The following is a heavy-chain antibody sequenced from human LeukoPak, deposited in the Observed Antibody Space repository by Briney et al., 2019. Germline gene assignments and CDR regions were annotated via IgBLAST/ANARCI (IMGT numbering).Heavy chain of an antibody. V-gene: IGHV1-18*01. Sequence: GASVKVSCKASGYTFTSYGISWVRQAPGQGLEWMGWISTYNGNTNYAQKLQGRVTMTTDTSTTTAYMELRSLTSDDTAVYYCARDPTTQTSDYWGQGTLVTVSS. CDR3: ARDPTTQTSDY. J-gene: IGHJ4*02. CDR2: ISTYNGNT. D-gene: IGHD4-11*01. CDR1: GYTFTSYG.